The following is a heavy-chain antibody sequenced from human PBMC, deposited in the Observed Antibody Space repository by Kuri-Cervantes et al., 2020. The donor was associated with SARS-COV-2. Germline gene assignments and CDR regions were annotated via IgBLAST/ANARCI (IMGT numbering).Heavy chain of an antibody. V-gene: IGHV3-23*01. J-gene: IGHJ5*02. Sequence: GESLKISCAASGFTFSSYAMSWVRQAPGKGREWVSAISGSGGSTYYADSVKGRFTISRDNSKNTLYLQMNSLRAEDTAVYYCAKVINSGSWFDPWGQGTLVTVSS. D-gene: IGHD6-19*01. CDR3: AKVINSGSWFDP. CDR2: ISGSGGST. CDR1: GFTFSSYA.